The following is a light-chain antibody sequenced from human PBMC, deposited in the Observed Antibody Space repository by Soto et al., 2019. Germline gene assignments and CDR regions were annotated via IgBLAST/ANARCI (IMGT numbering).Light chain of an antibody. CDR1: SSNIRSNT. Sequence: QSVLTQPPSASGTPGQRVTISCSGSSSNIRSNTVSWYQQLPGTAPKLLIYSNNQRPSGVPDRFSGSKSGTSASLAIGGLRCADGADYYCGEWNDSLSGVLSGGGTKLTV. CDR2: SNN. J-gene: IGLJ3*02. V-gene: IGLV1-44*01. CDR3: GEWNDSLSGVL.